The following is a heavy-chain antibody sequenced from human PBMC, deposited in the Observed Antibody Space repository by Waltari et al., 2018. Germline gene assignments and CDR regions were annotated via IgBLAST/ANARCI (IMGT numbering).Heavy chain of an antibody. J-gene: IGHJ4*02. D-gene: IGHD2-15*01. V-gene: IGHV4-61*02. CDR2: IYTSGST. CDR1: GGSISSGSYY. CDR3: ATGPKFTGLAFDY. Sequence: QVQLQESGPGLVKPSQTLSLTCTVSGGSISSGSYYWSWIRQPAGKGREGIGRIYTSGSTNYNPSLKSRVTISVDTSKNQFSLKLSSVTAADTAVYYCATGPKFTGLAFDYWGQGTLVTVSS.